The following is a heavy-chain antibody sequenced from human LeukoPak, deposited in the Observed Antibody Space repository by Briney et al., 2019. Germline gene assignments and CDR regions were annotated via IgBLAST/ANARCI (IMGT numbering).Heavy chain of an antibody. CDR1: GYTFTGYY. CDR3: AREGVYSSGWLNY. V-gene: IGHV1-2*04. D-gene: IGHD6-19*01. Sequence: ASVKVSCKASGYTFTGYYMHWVRQAPGQGLEWMGWINPNSGGTNYAQKFQGWVTMTRDTSISTAYMELSRLRSDDTAVYYCAREGVYSSGWLNYWGQGILVTVSS. J-gene: IGHJ4*02. CDR2: INPNSGGT.